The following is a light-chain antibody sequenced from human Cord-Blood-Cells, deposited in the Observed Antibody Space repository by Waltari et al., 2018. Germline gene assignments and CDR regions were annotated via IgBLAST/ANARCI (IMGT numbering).Light chain of an antibody. Sequence: QSALTQPRSVSGSPGQSVTISCPGTSSDVGGYNYVSWYQRHQVKAPKLMIYDVSKRPSGVPDRFSGSKSGNTASLTISGLQAEDEADYYCCSYAGSYTWVFGGGTKLTVL. CDR3: CSYAGSYTWV. CDR2: DVS. J-gene: IGLJ3*02. CDR1: SSDVGGYNY. V-gene: IGLV2-11*01.